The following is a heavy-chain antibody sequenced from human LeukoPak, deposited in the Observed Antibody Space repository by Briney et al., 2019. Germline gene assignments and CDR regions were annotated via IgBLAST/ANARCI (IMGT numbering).Heavy chain of an antibody. V-gene: IGHV3-30*18. CDR1: GFTFSNYG. D-gene: IGHD3-10*01. CDR2: ISYDGNNK. CDR3: AKTGRFGDYGMDV. J-gene: IGHJ6*02. Sequence: GGSLRLSCAASGFTFSNYGIHWVRQAPGKGLEWVAVISYDGNNKYYADSVKGRFTISRDNSKNTLFLQMNSLRAEDTALYYCAKTGRFGDYGMDVWGQGTTVTVSS.